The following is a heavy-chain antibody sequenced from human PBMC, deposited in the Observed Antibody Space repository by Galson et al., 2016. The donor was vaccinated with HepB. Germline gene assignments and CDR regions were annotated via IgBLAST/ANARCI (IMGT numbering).Heavy chain of an antibody. CDR2: INHRGSA. Sequence: ETLSLTCDVDGGSFSDYYWSWIRQTPGKGLEWIGEINHRGSASYTSSLKSRVTISADMSKNQFSLNLTSVTAADTAVYFCARVRDYNYFGLAVWGQGTTVTVSS. CDR3: ARVRDYNYFGLAV. CDR1: GGSFSDYY. V-gene: IGHV4-34*01. D-gene: IGHD5-24*01. J-gene: IGHJ6*02.